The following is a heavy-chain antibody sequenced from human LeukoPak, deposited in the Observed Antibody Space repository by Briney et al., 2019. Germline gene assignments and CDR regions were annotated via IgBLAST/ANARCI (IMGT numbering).Heavy chain of an antibody. CDR3: ATLGGSIDY. J-gene: IGHJ4*02. CDR2: MFSSGSA. D-gene: IGHD3-16*01. CDR1: GGVITSFY. Sequence: SETLSLTCSVSGGVITSFYWGWIRQSPGKGLECVGSMFSSGSATYNPSLKSRVTIAVDRSQSLFSLKLTSVTAADTAIYYCATLGGSIDYWGRGTLVAVSS. V-gene: IGHV4-59*08.